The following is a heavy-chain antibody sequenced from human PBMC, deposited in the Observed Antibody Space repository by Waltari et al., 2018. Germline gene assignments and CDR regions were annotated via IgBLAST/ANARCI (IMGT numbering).Heavy chain of an antibody. J-gene: IGHJ5*02. Sequence: QVQLKEWGAGTLQASETLSLTCAVSGGSFSGYHWTWTRQPPGKGLAWLGEINHGGVSNYKSSLKSRVTIVIDTSKNQFSLRLSSVTAADSAVYYCARGGVPDYYGEGSYYRNWFDPWGQGLMVTVSS. V-gene: IGHV4-34*01. CDR3: ARGGVPDYYGEGSYYRNWFDP. D-gene: IGHD3-10*01. CDR2: INHGGVS. CDR1: GGSFSGYH.